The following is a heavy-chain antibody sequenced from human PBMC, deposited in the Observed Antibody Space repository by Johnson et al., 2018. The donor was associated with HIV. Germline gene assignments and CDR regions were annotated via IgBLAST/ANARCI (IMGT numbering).Heavy chain of an antibody. CDR2: IWYDGSNK. V-gene: IGHV3-33*03. CDR1: GFTFSSYG. D-gene: IGHD1-1*01. J-gene: IGHJ3*02. Sequence: QVQLVESGGGVVQPGKSLRLSCAASGFTFSSYGMHWVRQAPGKGLEWVAVIWYDGSNKYYADSVKGRFTISRDNAKNSLYLQMNSLRAEDTAMYYCTGGWYNLSAFDIWGQGTRVTVSS. CDR3: TGGWYNLSAFDI.